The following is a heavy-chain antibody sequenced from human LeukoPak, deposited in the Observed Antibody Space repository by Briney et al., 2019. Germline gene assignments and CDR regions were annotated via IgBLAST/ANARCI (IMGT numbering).Heavy chain of an antibody. J-gene: IGHJ5*02. CDR3: AREEGDPSSGWYQNWFDP. Sequence: GGSLRLSCAASGFTFSSYGMHWVRQAPGKGLEWVAVIWYDGSNKYYADSVKGRFTISRDNSKNTLYLQTNSLRAEDTAVYYCAREEGDPSSGWYQNWFDPWGQGTLVTVSS. CDR1: GFTFSSYG. CDR2: IWYDGSNK. V-gene: IGHV3-33*01. D-gene: IGHD6-19*01.